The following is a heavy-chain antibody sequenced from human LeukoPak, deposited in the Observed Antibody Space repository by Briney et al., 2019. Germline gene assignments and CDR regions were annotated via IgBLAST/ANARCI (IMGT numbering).Heavy chain of an antibody. Sequence: GESLKISCQASGYSFTSSWIGWARQMPGKGLEWMAIINPGDSDTRYSPSFQGQVTISAGKSISTVYLQWGSLKASDTAMYYCARQPGAGWFDPWGQGTLVTVSS. J-gene: IGHJ5*02. CDR2: INPGDSDT. D-gene: IGHD3-10*01. CDR1: GYSFTSSW. CDR3: ARQPGAGWFDP. V-gene: IGHV5-51*01.